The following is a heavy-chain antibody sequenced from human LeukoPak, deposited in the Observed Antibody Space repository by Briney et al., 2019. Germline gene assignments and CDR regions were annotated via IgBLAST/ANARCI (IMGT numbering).Heavy chain of an antibody. V-gene: IGHV3-23*01. J-gene: IGHJ6*03. CDR1: GFTFSSYG. Sequence: GGSLRLSCAAPGFTFSSYGMSWVRQAPGKGLEWLSAISGSGGSTYYADSVKGRFTISRDNSKNTLYLQMNSLRAEDTAVYYCAKESRAYYYYMDVWGKGTTVTISS. CDR2: ISGSGGST. CDR3: AKESRAYYYYMDV.